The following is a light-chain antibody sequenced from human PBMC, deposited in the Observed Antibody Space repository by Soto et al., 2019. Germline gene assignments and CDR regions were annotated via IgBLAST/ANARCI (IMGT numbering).Light chain of an antibody. V-gene: IGLV2-14*01. J-gene: IGLJ1*01. Sequence: QSVLTQPASVSGSPGQSITISCTGTSSDGGGYNYVSWYQQHPGKAPKIIIYEVTNRPSGVSNRFSGSKSGNTASLTISGLQAEDDADYYCSSFTSRFTFNYIFGTGTKLTVL. CDR3: SSFTSRFTFNYI. CDR2: EVT. CDR1: SSDGGGYNY.